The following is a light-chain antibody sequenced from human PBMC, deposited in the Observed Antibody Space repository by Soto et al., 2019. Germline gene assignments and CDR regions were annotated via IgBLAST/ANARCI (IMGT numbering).Light chain of an antibody. Sequence: NHPPSGNGSPGEGGSISCTETSSDGGGYNYVSWYQQHPGKAPKLMIYEFSRRPSGVPDRFSGSRSANTAFLTVSGLQAADEADYYCCSYAGNDYFYVFGTETKVT. J-gene: IGLJ1*01. CDR2: EFS. V-gene: IGLV2-8*01. CDR3: CSYAGNDYFYV. CDR1: SSDGGGYNY.